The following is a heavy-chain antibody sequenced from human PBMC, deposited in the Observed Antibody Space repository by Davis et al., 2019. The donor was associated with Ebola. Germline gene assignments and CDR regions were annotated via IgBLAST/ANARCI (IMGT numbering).Heavy chain of an antibody. CDR2: IRSKAYGGTT. V-gene: IGHV3-49*03. CDR3: TPDRILDY. J-gene: IGHJ4*02. D-gene: IGHD2-15*01. CDR1: GFTFTDYY. Sequence: GGSLRLSCAASGFTFTDYYMSWIRQAPGKGLEWVGFIRSKAYGGTTEYAASVKGRFTISRDDSKSIAYLQMNSLKTEDTAVYYCTPDRILDYWGQGTLVTVSS.